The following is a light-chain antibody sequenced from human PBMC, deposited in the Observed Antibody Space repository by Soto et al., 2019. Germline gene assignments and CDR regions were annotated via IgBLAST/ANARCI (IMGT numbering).Light chain of an antibody. CDR2: AAS. Sequence: DIQMTQSPSSLSGSVGDRVTIPCRASQRITTSLNWYQKKPGRAPNLLIYAASSLQRGVPSRFSGSGSGTDFTLTISSLQPDDSATYDGQQTYSPTFTFGPGTKVDIK. V-gene: IGKV1-39*01. J-gene: IGKJ3*01. CDR3: QQTYSPTFT. CDR1: QRITTS.